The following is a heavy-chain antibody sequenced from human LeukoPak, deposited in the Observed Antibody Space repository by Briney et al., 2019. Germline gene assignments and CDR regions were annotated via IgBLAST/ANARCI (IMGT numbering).Heavy chain of an antibody. CDR1: GGSISSSSYY. CDR2: IYYSGST. V-gene: IGHV4-39*07. CDR3: AREPRGYYDSSGYYALYYYYYYGMDV. D-gene: IGHD3-22*01. J-gene: IGHJ6*02. Sequence: SETLSLTCTVSGGSISSSSYYWGWIRQPPGKGLEWIGSIYYSGSTYYNPSLKSRVTISVDTSKNQFSLKLSSVTTADTAVYYCAREPRGYYDSSGYYALYYYYYYGMDVWGQGTTVTVSS.